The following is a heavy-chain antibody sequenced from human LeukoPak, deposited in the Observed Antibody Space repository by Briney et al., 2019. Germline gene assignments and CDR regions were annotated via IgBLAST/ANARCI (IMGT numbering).Heavy chain of an antibody. CDR1: GYTFTSYY. J-gene: IGHJ4*02. V-gene: IGHV1-46*01. Sequence: GASVKVSCKASGYTFTSYYMHWVRQAPGQGLEWMGIINPSAGSTSYAQKFQGRVTMTRDMSTSTVYMELSSLRSEDTAVYYCARDLVLGGRPAPYSSSLHYFDYWGQGTLVTVSS. D-gene: IGHD6-6*01. CDR3: ARDLVLGGRPAPYSSSLHYFDY. CDR2: INPSAGST.